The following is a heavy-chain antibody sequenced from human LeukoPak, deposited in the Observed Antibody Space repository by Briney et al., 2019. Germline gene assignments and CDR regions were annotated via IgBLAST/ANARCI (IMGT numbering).Heavy chain of an antibody. CDR2: MNPNSGNT. V-gene: IGHV1-8*03. CDR3: ARALYSGSYYADY. D-gene: IGHD1-26*01. J-gene: IGHJ4*02. CDR1: GYTFTSYD. Sequence: ASVKVSCKXSGYTFTSYDINWVRQATGQGLEWMGWMNPNSGNTGYAQKFQGRVTITRNTSISTAYMELSSLRSEDTAVYYCARALYSGSYYADYWGQGTLVTVSS.